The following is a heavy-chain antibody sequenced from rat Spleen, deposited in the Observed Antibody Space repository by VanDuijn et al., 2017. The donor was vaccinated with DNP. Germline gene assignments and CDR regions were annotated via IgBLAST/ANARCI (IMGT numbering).Heavy chain of an antibody. D-gene: IGHD4-3*01. Sequence: EVRLVETGGGLVQPGRSLKLSCVASGFTFSSYWMFWIRQAPGKGLEWVASINADGGSTFYADSVRGRFTISRDNAQNTVYLQMNSLRSEDTGTYYCARWYSSGFCFDYWGQGVMVTVSS. CDR3: ARWYSSGFCFDY. J-gene: IGHJ2*01. CDR1: GFTFSSYW. CDR2: INADGGST. V-gene: IGHV5-58*01.